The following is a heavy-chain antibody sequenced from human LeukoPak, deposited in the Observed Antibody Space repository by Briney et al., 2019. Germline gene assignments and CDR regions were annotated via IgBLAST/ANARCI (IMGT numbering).Heavy chain of an antibody. D-gene: IGHD5-12*01. CDR2: IYYSGST. J-gene: IGHJ6*03. CDR1: GGSISSSSYY. CDR3: ARSNCGYDSIPNYMDV. V-gene: IGHV4-39*07. Sequence: SETLSLTCTVSGGSISSSSYYWGWIRQPPGKGLEWIGSIYYSGSTYYNPSLKSRVTISVDTSKNQFSLKLSSVTAADTAVYYCARSNCGYDSIPNYMDVWGKGTTVTVSS.